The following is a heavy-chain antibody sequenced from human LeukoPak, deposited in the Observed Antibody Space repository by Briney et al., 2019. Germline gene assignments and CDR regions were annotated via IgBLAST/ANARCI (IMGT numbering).Heavy chain of an antibody. Sequence: ASVNVSCKASGYTFTSYAMHWVRQAPGQRLEWMGWINAGNGNTKYSQKFQGRVTITRDTSASTAYMELSSLRSEDTAVYYCARDLGSSSWYENYGMDVWGQGTTVTVSS. CDR3: ARDLGSSSWYENYGMDV. J-gene: IGHJ6*02. D-gene: IGHD6-13*01. CDR1: GYTFTSYA. CDR2: INAGNGNT. V-gene: IGHV1-3*01.